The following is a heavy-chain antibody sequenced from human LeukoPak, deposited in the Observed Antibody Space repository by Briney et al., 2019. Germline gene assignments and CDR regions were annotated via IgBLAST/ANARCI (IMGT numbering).Heavy chain of an antibody. CDR3: ARAFWSGHKYYFDY. D-gene: IGHD3-3*01. CDR1: GGSISSGDYY. Sequence: PSETLSLTCTVSGGSISSGDYYWSWIRQPPGKGLEWIGYIYYTESTYSNPSLKSRVTISVDTSKNQFSLKLSSVTAADTAVYYCARAFWSGHKYYFDYWGQGTLVTDSS. CDR2: IYYTEST. V-gene: IGHV4-30-4*08. J-gene: IGHJ4*02.